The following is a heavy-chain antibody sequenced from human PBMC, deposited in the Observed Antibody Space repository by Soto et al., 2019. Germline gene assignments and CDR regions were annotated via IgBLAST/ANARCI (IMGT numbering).Heavy chain of an antibody. CDR2: IIPIFGTA. CDR3: ARRNYDKNFDY. J-gene: IGHJ4*02. V-gene: IGHV1-69*13. Sequence: GGSVKVSCKASGGTFSSYAISWVRQAAGQGLEWMGGIIPIFGTANYAQKFQGRVTITADESTSTAYMELSSLRSEDTAVYYCARRNYDKNFDYWGQGTLVTVSS. CDR1: GGTFSSYA. D-gene: IGHD3-22*01.